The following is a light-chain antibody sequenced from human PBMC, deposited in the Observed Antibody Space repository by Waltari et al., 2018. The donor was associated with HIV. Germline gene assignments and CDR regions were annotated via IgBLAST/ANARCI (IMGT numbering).Light chain of an antibody. CDR1: SSNLGLGYD. Sequence: QSVLAQPPSVSGAPGQRVTISCTGSSSNLGLGYDVHWYQQLPGTAPRLLIYDNTNRPSGVPDRFSGSRSGTSASLAITGLQAEDEGDYFCQSYDSSLSGRVFGGGTKLTVL. J-gene: IGLJ3*02. CDR3: QSYDSSLSGRV. CDR2: DNT. V-gene: IGLV1-40*01.